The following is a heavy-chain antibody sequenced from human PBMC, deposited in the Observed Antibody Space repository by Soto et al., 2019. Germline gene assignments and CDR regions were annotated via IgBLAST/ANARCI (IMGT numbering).Heavy chain of an antibody. CDR2: IRRIAYGGTT. J-gene: IGHJ4*02. CDR3: SRSLAIDFDS. Sequence: EVQLVESGGGLVQPGRSLRLSCSASGFNFAAYTMSWVRLTPGKGLEWGGFIRRIAYGGTTDYAASVKGRFTISRDDSRKIVYLQMSRLKIEDTAVYYCSRSLAIDFDSWGQGTLVTVSS. CDR1: GFNFAAYT. V-gene: IGHV3-49*04.